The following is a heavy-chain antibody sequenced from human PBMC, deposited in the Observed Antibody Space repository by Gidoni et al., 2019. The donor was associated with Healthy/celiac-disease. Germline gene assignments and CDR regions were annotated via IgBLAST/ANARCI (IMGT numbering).Heavy chain of an antibody. CDR3: AKDRDSGSYEVLFDD. CDR1: VFTFSRYA. V-gene: IGHV3-23*01. Sequence: CPASVFTFSRYAMSWVRQAPGKRLEWVPAISGSGGSTYYADSVKGRFHISRDKSKNTLDLQMNSLRAEDTAVYYCAKDRDSGSYEVLFDDWGQGTLVTVSS. CDR2: ISGSGGST. J-gene: IGHJ4*02. D-gene: IGHD1-26*01.